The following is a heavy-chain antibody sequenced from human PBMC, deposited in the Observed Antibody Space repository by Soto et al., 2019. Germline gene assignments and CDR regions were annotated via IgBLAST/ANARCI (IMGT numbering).Heavy chain of an antibody. D-gene: IGHD2-15*01. J-gene: IGHJ4*02. CDR2: INGAGSNT. Sequence: EVQLVESGGGLVQPGGSLRLSCVASGFSFSSYWIHWVRHVPGKGLVWVSRINGAGSNTDYADSVKGRFTISRDNTKNTPYLQMNSLRADDTAVYYCARDHFGGNTDYWGQGTLVTVSS. V-gene: IGHV3-74*01. CDR3: ARDHFGGNTDY. CDR1: GFSFSSYW.